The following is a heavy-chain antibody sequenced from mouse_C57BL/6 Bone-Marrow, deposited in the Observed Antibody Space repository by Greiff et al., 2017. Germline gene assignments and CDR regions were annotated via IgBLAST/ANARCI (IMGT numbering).Heavy chain of an antibody. Sequence: QVHVKQSGAELVRPGASVTLSCKASGYTFTDYEMHWVKQTPVHGLEWIGAIDPETGGTAYNQKFKGKAILTADKSSSTAYMELRSLTSEDSAVYYCTGYYGTWFAYWGQGTLVTGSA. D-gene: IGHD1-2*01. CDR1: GYTFTDYE. V-gene: IGHV1-15*01. CDR2: IDPETGGT. J-gene: IGHJ3*01. CDR3: TGYYGTWFAY.